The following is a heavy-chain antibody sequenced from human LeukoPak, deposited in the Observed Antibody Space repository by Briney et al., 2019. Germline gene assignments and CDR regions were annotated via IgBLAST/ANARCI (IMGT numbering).Heavy chain of an antibody. Sequence: PSETLSLTCTVSGGSMSGFFWTWIRQPPGKGLEWIGYIYTSGSTNYNPSLKSRVTISVDTSKNQFSLKLSSVTAADTAVYYCASSTSCLAIDYWGQGTLVTVSS. J-gene: IGHJ4*02. CDR2: IYTSGST. V-gene: IGHV4-4*09. CDR1: GGSMSGFF. CDR3: ASSTSCLAIDY. D-gene: IGHD2-2*01.